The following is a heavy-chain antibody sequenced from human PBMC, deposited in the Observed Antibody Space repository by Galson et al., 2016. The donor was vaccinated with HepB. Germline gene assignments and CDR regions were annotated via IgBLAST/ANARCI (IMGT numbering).Heavy chain of an antibody. Sequence: SETLSLTCTVSGGSIGSYYWSWIRQPPGKGLEWIGYIYYSGNTNFNPSLKNRVTISVDTSKNQFSLELTSVTAADTAVYFCARRGYPGYDPCFDYWGQGSLVTVSA. V-gene: IGHV4-59*12. J-gene: IGHJ4*02. CDR1: GGSIGSYY. D-gene: IGHD5-12*01. CDR3: ARRGYPGYDPCFDY. CDR2: IYYSGNT.